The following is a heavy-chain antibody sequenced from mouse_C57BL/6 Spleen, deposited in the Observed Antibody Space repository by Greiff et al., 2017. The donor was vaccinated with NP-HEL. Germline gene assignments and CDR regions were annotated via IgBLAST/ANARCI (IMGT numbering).Heavy chain of an antibody. Sequence: EVQLQESGPGLVKPSQSLSLTCSVTGYSITSGYYWYWIRQFPGNKLEWMGYISYDGSNNYNPSLKNRISITRDTSTNQIFLKLNSVTTKETSTYYCARDYYGSSYVYWGQGTTLTVSS. CDR3: ARDYYGSSYVY. CDR1: GYSITSGYY. V-gene: IGHV3-6*01. D-gene: IGHD1-1*01. CDR2: ISYDGSN. J-gene: IGHJ2*01.